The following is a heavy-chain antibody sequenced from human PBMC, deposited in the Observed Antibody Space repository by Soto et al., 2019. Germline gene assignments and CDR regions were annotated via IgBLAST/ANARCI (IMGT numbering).Heavy chain of an antibody. CDR1: GFTFNTYG. V-gene: IGHV3-33*08. CDR3: ARGDCTDAYCYSWPSKYGVDV. CDR2: ICYDGSNK. D-gene: IGHD2-15*01. J-gene: IGHJ6*02. Sequence: QVQLVESGGGVVQPGGSLRLSCTTSGFTFNTYGMYWVRQAPGKGLEWVAIICYDGSNKYYGDSVKGRFTISRDHSKNTLYIQKNSLRAEDTALYYCARGDCTDAYCYSWPSKYGVDVWGQGTTVTVSS.